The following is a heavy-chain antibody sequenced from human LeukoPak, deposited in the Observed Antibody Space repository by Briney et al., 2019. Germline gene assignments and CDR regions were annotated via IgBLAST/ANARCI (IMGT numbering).Heavy chain of an antibody. CDR2: IIPIFGRA. V-gene: IGHV1-69*13. J-gene: IGHJ3*02. CDR3: ARERSSGYNDAFDI. CDR1: GGTFSSLT. D-gene: IGHD3-22*01. Sequence: ASVKVSCKASGGTFSSLTINWVRQAPGQGLEWMGGIIPIFGRANYAQKFQGRVTITADDSTSTAYMELSSLRSEDTAVYYCARERSSGYNDAFDIWGQGTMVTVSS.